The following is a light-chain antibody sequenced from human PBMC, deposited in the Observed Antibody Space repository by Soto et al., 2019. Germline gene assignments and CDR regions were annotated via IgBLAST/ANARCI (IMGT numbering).Light chain of an antibody. CDR3: SSYTNNGAPV. CDR1: NSDVGGYNY. V-gene: IGLV2-14*01. CDR2: GVT. Sequence: QSVLTQLASVSGSPGQSITIFCTGTNSDVGGYNYVSWYHQHPGKAPKLIIYGVTNRPSGVSDRFSGSKSGYTASLTISGFRAEDEADYYCSSYTNNGAPVVGTGTKVTVL. J-gene: IGLJ1*01.